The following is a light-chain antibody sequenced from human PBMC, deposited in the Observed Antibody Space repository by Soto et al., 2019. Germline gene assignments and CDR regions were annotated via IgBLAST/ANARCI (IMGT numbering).Light chain of an antibody. Sequence: EVVLTESPITLSLSPWERSTRSVRASQSFRGLLAWYQQKPGQAPRLLIYDAYNRATGIPPRFSGSGSGTDFTLTISSLEPEESAVYYCPQRHIWPIPFGQGTRPE. V-gene: IGKV3-11*01. J-gene: IGKJ5*01. CDR1: QSFRGL. CDR3: PQRHIWPIP. CDR2: DAY.